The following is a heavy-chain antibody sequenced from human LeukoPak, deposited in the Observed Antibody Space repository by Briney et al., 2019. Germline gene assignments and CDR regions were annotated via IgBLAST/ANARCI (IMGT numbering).Heavy chain of an antibody. V-gene: IGHV3-7*04. CDR2: IKQDGSEK. J-gene: IGHJ4*02. Sequence: GGSLRLSCAASGLTFSIYWMSWGPQAPGKGREWVANIKQDGSEKYYVDSVKGRFTISRDNAKNSLYLQMNSLRAEDTAVYYCATDLGSSRPNYWGQGTLVTVSS. CDR1: GLTFSIYW. D-gene: IGHD6-13*01. CDR3: ATDLGSSRPNY.